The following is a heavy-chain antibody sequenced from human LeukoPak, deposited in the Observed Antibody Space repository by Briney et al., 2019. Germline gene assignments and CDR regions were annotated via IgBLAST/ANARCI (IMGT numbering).Heavy chain of an antibody. D-gene: IGHD3-10*01. CDR1: GGSISSGGYS. J-gene: IGHJ5*02. CDR3: ARLLWFGELPRFDP. Sequence: PSETLSLTCAVSGGSISSGGYSWSWIRQPPGKGLEWIGYIYHSGSTYYNPSLKSRVTLSVDRSKNQFSLKLSSVTAADTAVYYCARLLWFGELPRFDPWGQGTLVTVSS. CDR2: IYHSGST. V-gene: IGHV4-30-2*01.